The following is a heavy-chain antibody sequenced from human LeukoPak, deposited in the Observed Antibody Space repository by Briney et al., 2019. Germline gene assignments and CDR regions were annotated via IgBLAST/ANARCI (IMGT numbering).Heavy chain of an antibody. Sequence: QPGGSLRLSCAASGFTFDDYAMHWVRQAPGKGLEWVSGISWNSGSIGYADSVKGRFTISRDNAKNSLYLQMNSLRAEDTALYYCAKDMLLYYDSSGMFDYWGQGTLVTVSS. D-gene: IGHD3-22*01. CDR2: ISWNSGSI. V-gene: IGHV3-9*01. CDR3: AKDMLLYYDSSGMFDY. CDR1: GFTFDDYA. J-gene: IGHJ4*02.